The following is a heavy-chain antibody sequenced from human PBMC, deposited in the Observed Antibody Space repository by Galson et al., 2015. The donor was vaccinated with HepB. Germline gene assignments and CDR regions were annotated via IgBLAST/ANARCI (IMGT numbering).Heavy chain of an antibody. CDR3: ARKGRWRVQDAFDI. J-gene: IGHJ3*02. D-gene: IGHD1-26*01. V-gene: IGHV3-48*01. Sequence: SLRLSCAASGFTFSSYSMNWVRQAPGKGLEWVSYISSSSSTIYYADSVKGRFTISRDNAKNSLYLQMNSLRAEDTAVYYCARKGRWRVQDAFDIWGQGTMVTVSS. CDR2: ISSSSSTI. CDR1: GFTFSSYS.